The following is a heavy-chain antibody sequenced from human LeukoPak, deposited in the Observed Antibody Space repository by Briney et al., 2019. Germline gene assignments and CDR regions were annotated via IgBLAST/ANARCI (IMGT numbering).Heavy chain of an antibody. Sequence: GASVKVSCKASGYTFTSYDINWVRQATGQGLEWMGWMNPNSGNTGYAQKFQGRVTMTRNTSISTAYMELSSLRSEDTAVYYCARGPHRYCSGGSCVIDYGGQGTLVTVSS. CDR1: GYTFTSYD. CDR2: MNPNSGNT. J-gene: IGHJ4*02. D-gene: IGHD2-15*01. CDR3: ARGPHRYCSGGSCVIDY. V-gene: IGHV1-8*01.